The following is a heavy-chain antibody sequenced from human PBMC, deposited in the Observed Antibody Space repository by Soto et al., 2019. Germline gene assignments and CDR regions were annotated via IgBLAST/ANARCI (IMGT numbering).Heavy chain of an antibody. CDR3: ARAILTAYYLFDY. J-gene: IGHJ4*02. CDR1: GGSLTSYY. D-gene: IGHD3-9*01. Sequence: SETLSLTCSVSGGSLTSYYWSWIRQPPGKGPEWIGYIFYTGSTSYNPSLKSRVTISVDTSKNQFSLKLNSVTAADTAVYYCARAILTAYYLFDYWGQGALVTVYS. V-gene: IGHV4-59*01. CDR2: IFYTGST.